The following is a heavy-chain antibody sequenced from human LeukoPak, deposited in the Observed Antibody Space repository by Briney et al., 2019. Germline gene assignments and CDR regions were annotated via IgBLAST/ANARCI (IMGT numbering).Heavy chain of an antibody. CDR1: GGTFSSYA. D-gene: IGHD4-17*01. J-gene: IGHJ5*02. CDR2: IIPIFGTA. Sequence: GASVKVSCKASGGTFSSYAISWVRQAPGQGLEWMGGIIPIFGTANYAQKFQGRVTITADESTSTAYMKLSSLRSEDTAVYYCARDPVDGFTLTPGRNWFDPWGQGTLATLSS. CDR3: ARDPVDGFTLTPGRNWFDP. V-gene: IGHV1-69*13.